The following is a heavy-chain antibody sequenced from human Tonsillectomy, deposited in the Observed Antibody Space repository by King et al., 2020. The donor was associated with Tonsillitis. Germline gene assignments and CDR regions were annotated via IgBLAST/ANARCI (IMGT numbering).Heavy chain of an antibody. CDR2: IYNSGST. J-gene: IGHJ4*02. CDR1: GGSISSYY. Sequence: VQLQESGPGLVKPSETLSLTCTVSGGSISSYYWSWIRQPPGKGLEWIGYIYNSGSTHYNASLKSRVTISVDTSKNLFSLKLSSVTAADTAVYYCASITPGYCTGGSCQSSSYFDNWGQGTLVTVSS. V-gene: IGHV4-59*01. D-gene: IGHD2-15*01. CDR3: ASITPGYCTGGSCQSSSYFDN.